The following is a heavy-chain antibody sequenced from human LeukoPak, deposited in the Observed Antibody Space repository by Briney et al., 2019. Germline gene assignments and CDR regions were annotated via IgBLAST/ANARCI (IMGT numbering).Heavy chain of an antibody. CDR2: IIPILGIA. V-gene: IGHV1-69*04. J-gene: IGHJ6*03. CDR1: GGTFSSYA. D-gene: IGHD3-10*01. Sequence: SVKVSCKASGGTFSSYAISWVRQAPGQGLEWMGRIIPILGIANYAQKFQGRVTITADKSTSTAYMELSSLRSEDTAVYYCARDGVLNYYYYYMDVWGKGTTVTVSS. CDR3: ARDGVLNYYYYYMDV.